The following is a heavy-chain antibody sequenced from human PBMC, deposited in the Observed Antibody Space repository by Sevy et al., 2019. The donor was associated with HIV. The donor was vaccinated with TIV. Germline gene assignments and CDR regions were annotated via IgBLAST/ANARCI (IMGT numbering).Heavy chain of an antibody. D-gene: IGHD6-19*01. J-gene: IGHJ5*02. V-gene: IGHV4-39*01. Sequence: SETLSLTCTVSGGSISSSSYYWGWIRQPPGKGLEWIGSIYYSGSTYYNPSLKSRVTISVDTSKNQFSLKLSSVTAAHTAVYYCASLGYSSGWSFDPWGQGTLVTVSS. CDR3: ASLGYSSGWSFDP. CDR2: IYYSGST. CDR1: GGSISSSSYY.